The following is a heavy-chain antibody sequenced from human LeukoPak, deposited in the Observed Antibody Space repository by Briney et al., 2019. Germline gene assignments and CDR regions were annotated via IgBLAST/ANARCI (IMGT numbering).Heavy chain of an antibody. D-gene: IGHD3-22*01. J-gene: IGHJ2*01. V-gene: IGHV4-59*01. CDR3: ARDSRPAHYYDSSGQDWYFDL. Sequence: SETLSLTCTVSGGSISSYYWSWIRQPPGKGLEWIGYIYYSGTINYNPSLKSRVTISVVTSKNQFSLKLSSVTAADTAVYYCARDSRPAHYYDSSGQDWYFDLWGRGTLVTVSS. CDR2: IYYSGTI. CDR1: GGSISSYY.